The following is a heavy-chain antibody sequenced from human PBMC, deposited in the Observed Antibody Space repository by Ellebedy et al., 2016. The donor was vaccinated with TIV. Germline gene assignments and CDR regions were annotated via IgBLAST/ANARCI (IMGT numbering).Heavy chain of an antibody. CDR3: TRGDNKGGYTWFDS. CDR1: GYTFSNYD. CDR2: VNPKTGNT. Sequence: AASVQVSCKASGYTFSNYDIHWARQASGQGLVWMRWVNPKTGNTDYAQKFRGRVTMTRNTPISTAYLDLTSLRFEDTAVYYCTRGDNKGGYTWFDSWGQGTLVIVSS. D-gene: IGHD6-19*01. V-gene: IGHV1-8*01. J-gene: IGHJ5*01.